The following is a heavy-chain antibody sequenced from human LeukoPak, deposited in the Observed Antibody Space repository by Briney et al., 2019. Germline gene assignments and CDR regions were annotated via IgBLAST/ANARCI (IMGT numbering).Heavy chain of an antibody. Sequence: GGSLRLSCTASGFNFGGYAINWVRQAPGQGLEWVGFIRSKALYGTREYAASVEGRFTISRDDSKGIAYLQMNTLRIEDTAVYYCARDNVNSYAPDFWGQGTLVTVSS. CDR2: IRSKALYGTR. CDR1: GFNFGGYA. J-gene: IGHJ4*02. V-gene: IGHV3-49*04. CDR3: ARDNVNSYAPDF. D-gene: IGHD2-2*01.